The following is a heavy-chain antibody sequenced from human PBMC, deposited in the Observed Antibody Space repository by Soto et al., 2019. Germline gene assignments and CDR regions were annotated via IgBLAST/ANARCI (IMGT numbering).Heavy chain of an antibody. V-gene: IGHV1-69*13. J-gene: IGHJ5*02. CDR2: IIPIFGTA. Sequence: ASLKVSCKASGGTFSSYAISWVRQAPGQGLEWMGGIIPIFGTANYAQKFQGRVTITADESTSTAYMELSSLRSEDTAVYYCARGTYYYDSSGYSWGQGTLVTVS. CDR3: ARGTYYYDSSGYS. D-gene: IGHD3-22*01. CDR1: GGTFSSYA.